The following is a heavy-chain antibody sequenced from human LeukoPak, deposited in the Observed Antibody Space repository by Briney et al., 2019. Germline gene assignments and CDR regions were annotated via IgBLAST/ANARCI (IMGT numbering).Heavy chain of an antibody. D-gene: IGHD6-13*01. CDR3: AKKPTGYSSSWYPTQNDY. J-gene: IGHJ4*02. Sequence: GGSLRLSCAASGFTFSSYAMSWVRQAPGRGLEWVSAISGSGGSTYYADSVKGRFTISRDNSKNTLYLQMNSLRAEDTAVYYCAKKPTGYSSSWYPTQNDYWGQGTLVTVSS. V-gene: IGHV3-23*01. CDR1: GFTFSSYA. CDR2: ISGSGGST.